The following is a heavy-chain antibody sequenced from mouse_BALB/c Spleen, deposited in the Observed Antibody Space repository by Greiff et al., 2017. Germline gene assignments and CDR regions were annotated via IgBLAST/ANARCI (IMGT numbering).Heavy chain of an antibody. CDR2: IDPANGNT. V-gene: IGHV14-3*02. CDR1: GFNIKDTY. Sequence: VQLKESGAELVKPGASVKLSCTASGFNIKDTYMHWVKQRPEQGLEWIGRIDPANGNTKYDPKFQGKATITADTSSNTAYLQLSSLTSEDTAVYYCAKIYDGYDYAMDYWGQGTSVTVSS. D-gene: IGHD2-3*01. J-gene: IGHJ4*01. CDR3: AKIYDGYDYAMDY.